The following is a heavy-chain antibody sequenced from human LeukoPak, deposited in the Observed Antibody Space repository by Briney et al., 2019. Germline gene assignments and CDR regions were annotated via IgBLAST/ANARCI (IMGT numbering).Heavy chain of an antibody. Sequence: SETLSLTCTVSGGSFSSYYWSWLRQPPGKGLEWIGYIYYSGSTNYNPSLKSRVTISVDTSKNHFSLKLSSVTAADTAVYYCARLRSGDYSSLDYWGQGTLVTVSS. V-gene: IGHV4-59*01. CDR2: IYYSGST. CDR1: GGSFSSYY. CDR3: ARLRSGDYSSLDY. J-gene: IGHJ4*02. D-gene: IGHD4-17*01.